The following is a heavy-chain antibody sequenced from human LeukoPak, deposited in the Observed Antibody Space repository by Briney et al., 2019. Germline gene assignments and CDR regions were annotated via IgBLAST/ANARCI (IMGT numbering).Heavy chain of an antibody. CDR2: ISAYNGNT. CDR1: GYTFTSYG. Sequence: ASVKVSCKASGYTFTSYGISWVRQAPGQGLEWMGWISAYNGNTNYAQKLQGRVTMTTDTSTSTAYMELRSLRSDDTAVYYCAISRGLGYCSSTSCPNWFDPWGQGTLVTVSS. D-gene: IGHD2-2*01. J-gene: IGHJ5*02. CDR3: AISRGLGYCSSTSCPNWFDP. V-gene: IGHV1-18*01.